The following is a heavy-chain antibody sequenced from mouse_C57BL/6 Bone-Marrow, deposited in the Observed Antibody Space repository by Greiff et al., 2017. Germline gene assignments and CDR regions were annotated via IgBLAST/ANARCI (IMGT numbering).Heavy chain of an antibody. V-gene: IGHV1-53*01. CDR2: INPSNGGT. D-gene: IGHD1-1*01. J-gene: IGHJ4*01. Sequence: QVQLQQPGTELVKPGASVKLSCKASGYTFTSYWMHWVKQRPGQGLEWIGNINPSNGGTNYNEKFKSKATLTVDKSSSTAYMQLSSLTSEDSAVYYCARCPHYYGSSVYYYAMDYWGQGTSVTVSS. CDR3: ARCPHYYGSSVYYYAMDY. CDR1: GYTFTSYW.